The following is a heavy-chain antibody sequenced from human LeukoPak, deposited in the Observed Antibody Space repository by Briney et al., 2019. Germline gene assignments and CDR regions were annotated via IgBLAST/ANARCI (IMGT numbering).Heavy chain of an antibody. Sequence: QAPGQGLEWMGGIIPIFGTANYAQKFQGRVTITTDESTSTAYMELSSLRSEDTAVSYFARVSNWFDPWGQGTLVTVFS. J-gene: IGHJ5*02. CDR3: ARVSNWFDP. V-gene: IGHV1-69*05. CDR2: IIPIFGTA.